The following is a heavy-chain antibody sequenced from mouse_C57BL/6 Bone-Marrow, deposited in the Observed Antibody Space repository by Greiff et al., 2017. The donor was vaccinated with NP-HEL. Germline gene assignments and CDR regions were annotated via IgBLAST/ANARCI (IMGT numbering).Heavy chain of an antibody. CDR1: GYTFTDYY. V-gene: IGHV1-26*01. D-gene: IGHD4-1*01. J-gene: IGHJ4*01. CDR3: ARTANWDNYAMDY. Sequence: VQLQQSGPELVKPGASVKISCKASGYTFTDYYMNWVKQSHGKSLEWIGDINPNNGGTSYNQKFKGKATLTVDQSSSTAYMELRSLTSEDSAVYYCARTANWDNYAMDYWGQGTSVTVSS. CDR2: INPNNGGT.